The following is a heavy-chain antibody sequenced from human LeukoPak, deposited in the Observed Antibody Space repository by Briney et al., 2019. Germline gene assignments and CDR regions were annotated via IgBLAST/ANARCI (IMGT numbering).Heavy chain of an antibody. Sequence: EASVKVSCKASGYTFTSYGISWVRQAPGQGLEWMGWISAYNGNTNYAQKLQGRVTMTTDTSTSTAYMEPRSLRSDDTAVYYCARGTYYYDSSGYYPIDYWGQGTLVTVSS. CDR2: ISAYNGNT. J-gene: IGHJ4*02. CDR3: ARGTYYYDSSGYYPIDY. CDR1: GYTFTSYG. V-gene: IGHV1-18*01. D-gene: IGHD3-22*01.